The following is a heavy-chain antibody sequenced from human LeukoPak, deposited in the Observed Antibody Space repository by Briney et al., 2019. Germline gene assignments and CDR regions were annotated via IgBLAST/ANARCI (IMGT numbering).Heavy chain of an antibody. D-gene: IGHD1-26*01. J-gene: IGHJ4*02. CDR1: GGSVSSGSYY. Sequence: SETLSLTCTVSGGSVSSGSYYWSWIQQPPGKGLEWIGYIYYSGSTDYNPSLKSRVTISVDTSKNQFSLKLSSVTAADTAVYYCARRARGSYFDYWGQGTLVTVSS. V-gene: IGHV4-61*01. CDR2: IYYSGST. CDR3: ARRARGSYFDY.